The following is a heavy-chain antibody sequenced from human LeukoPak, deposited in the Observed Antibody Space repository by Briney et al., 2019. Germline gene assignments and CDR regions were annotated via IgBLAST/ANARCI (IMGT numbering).Heavy chain of an antibody. CDR1: GFSFSSYS. CDR3: ARLLGSGTYYFDS. J-gene: IGHJ4*02. D-gene: IGHD3-10*01. Sequence: GGSLRLSCAASGFSFSSYSINWVRQAPGKGLEWVSSISSVGTYIYYADSVKGRFTISRDNAKKSLYLQMNSLRAEDTAVYYCARLLGSGTYYFDSWGQGTLVTVSS. V-gene: IGHV3-21*01. CDR2: ISSVGTYI.